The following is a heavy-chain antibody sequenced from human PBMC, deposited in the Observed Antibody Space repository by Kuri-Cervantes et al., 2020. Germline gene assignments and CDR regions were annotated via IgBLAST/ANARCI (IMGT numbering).Heavy chain of an antibody. J-gene: IGHJ6*03. D-gene: IGHD2-21*01. CDR1: GFTFDDYA. V-gene: IGHV3-9*01. Sequence: SLKISCAASGFTFDDYAMHWVRQAPGKGLEWVSGISWNSGSIGYADSVKGRFTISRDNAKNSLYLQMNGLRVEDAAIYYCATSSNGYSNYYYYMDVWGKGTTVTVSS. CDR3: ATSSNGYSNYYYYMDV. CDR2: ISWNSGSI.